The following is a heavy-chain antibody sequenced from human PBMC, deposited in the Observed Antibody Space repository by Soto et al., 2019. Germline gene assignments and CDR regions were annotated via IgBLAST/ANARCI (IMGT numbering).Heavy chain of an antibody. CDR2: ISTYTGNT. J-gene: IGHJ6*02. V-gene: IGHV1-18*01. Sequence: QVHLVQSGAEVKKPGASVKVSCKASGYTFTNYDINWVLQAPGQGLEWMGWISTYTGNTNYAQKLQGRVTMTTDTSTSTAYMELRSLRSDDTAVYYCARGYYYGSGRPTPGGMDVWGQGTTVTFSS. CDR1: GYTFTNYD. CDR3: ARGYYYGSGRPTPGGMDV. D-gene: IGHD3-10*01.